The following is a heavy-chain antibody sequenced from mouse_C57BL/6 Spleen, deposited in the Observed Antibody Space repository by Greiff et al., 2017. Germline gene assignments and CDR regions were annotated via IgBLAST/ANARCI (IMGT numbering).Heavy chain of an antibody. Sequence: EVKLQESGPGLVKPSQTVFLTCTVTGISITTGNYRWSWIRQFPGNKLEWIGYIYYSGTITSNPSLTSRTTITRDTPKNQFFLEMNSLTAEDTATYYCARYGSGYFDYWGQGTTLTVSS. CDR1: GISITTGNYR. CDR3: ARYGSGYFDY. V-gene: IGHV3-5*01. J-gene: IGHJ2*01. CDR2: IYYSGTI. D-gene: IGHD1-1*01.